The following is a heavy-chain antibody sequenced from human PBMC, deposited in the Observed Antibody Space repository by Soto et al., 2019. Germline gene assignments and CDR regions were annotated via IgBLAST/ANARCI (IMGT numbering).Heavy chain of an antibody. J-gene: IGHJ4*02. CDR1: GGSVSSGSYY. V-gene: IGHV4-61*01. CDR2: IYYSGST. CDR3: ARALGDIVVVTAYFDY. D-gene: IGHD2-21*02. Sequence: SETLSLTCPVSGGSVSSGSYYWSWIRQPPGKGLEWIGYIYYSGSTNYNPSLKSRVTISVDTSKNQFSLKLSSVTAADTAVYYCARALGDIVVVTAYFDYWGQGTLVTVSS.